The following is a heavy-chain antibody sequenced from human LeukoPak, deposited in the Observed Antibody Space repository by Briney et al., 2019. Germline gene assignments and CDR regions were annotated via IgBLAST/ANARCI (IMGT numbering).Heavy chain of an antibody. Sequence: ASVKVSCKTSGYTFTTYGISWVRQAPGQGLEWMGWIHPSTGNPTYAQGFTGRFVFSLDTSVSTTYLQISSLKAEDTAVYFCARAFQSLGGLSXXDYXXQGTXLTVSS. J-gene: IGHJ4*02. V-gene: IGHV7-4-1*02. CDR3: ARAFQSLGGLSXXDY. D-gene: IGHD3-16*02. CDR2: IHPSTGNP. CDR1: GYTFTTYG.